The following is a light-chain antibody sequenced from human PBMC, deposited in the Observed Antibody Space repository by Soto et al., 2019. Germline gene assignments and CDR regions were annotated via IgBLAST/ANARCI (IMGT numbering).Light chain of an antibody. J-gene: IGKJ5*01. Sequence: EIVLTQSPATLSLSPGERATLSCRASQTFSSHLAWYQQKPGQAPRLLIYDASKRATGIPARFSGRGSGSDFTPTISGLEAEDFAVYYCQQRSNWPPVITFGQGTRLEIK. CDR1: QTFSSH. CDR2: DAS. V-gene: IGKV3-11*01. CDR3: QQRSNWPPVIT.